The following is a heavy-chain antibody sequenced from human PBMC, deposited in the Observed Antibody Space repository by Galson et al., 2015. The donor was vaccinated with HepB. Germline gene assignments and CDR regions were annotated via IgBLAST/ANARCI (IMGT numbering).Heavy chain of an antibody. Sequence: LRLSCAASGFTFSSYAMSWVRQAPGKGLEWVSAISGGGGSTYYADSVKGRFTISRDNSKDTLYLQMNSLRAEDTAVYYCAKDRSSGPRNDYWGQGTLVTVSS. CDR1: GFTFSSYA. D-gene: IGHD6-19*01. V-gene: IGHV3-23*01. J-gene: IGHJ4*02. CDR3: AKDRSSGPRNDY. CDR2: ISGGGGST.